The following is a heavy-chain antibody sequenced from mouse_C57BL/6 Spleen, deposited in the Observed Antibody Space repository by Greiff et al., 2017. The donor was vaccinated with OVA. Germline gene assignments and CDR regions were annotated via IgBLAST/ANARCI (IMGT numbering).Heavy chain of an antibody. D-gene: IGHD2-1*01. Sequence: VQLQQSGPELVKPGASVKISCKASGYTFTDYYMNWVKQSHGKSLEWIGDINPNNGGTSYNQKFKGKATLTVDKSSSTAYMALRSLTSEDSAVYYCANPYGNYGYFDVWGTGTTVTVSS. J-gene: IGHJ1*03. CDR2: INPNNGGT. CDR1: GYTFTDYY. CDR3: ANPYGNYGYFDV. V-gene: IGHV1-26*01.